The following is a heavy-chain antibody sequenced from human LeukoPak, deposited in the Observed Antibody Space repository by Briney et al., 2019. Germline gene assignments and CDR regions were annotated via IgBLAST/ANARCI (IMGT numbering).Heavy chain of an antibody. CDR1: RFTFSSYA. CDR3: AKHTVGDGDYGGYFDY. CDR2: TSGSGGST. D-gene: IGHD4-17*01. J-gene: IGHJ4*02. V-gene: IGHV3-23*01. Sequence: GGSLRLSCAASRFTFSSYAMSWVRQARGKGLEGVSATSGSGGSTYYADSVKGRFTISRDNSKNTLYLQMNSLRAEDTAVYYCAKHTVGDGDYGGYFDYWGQGTLVTVSS.